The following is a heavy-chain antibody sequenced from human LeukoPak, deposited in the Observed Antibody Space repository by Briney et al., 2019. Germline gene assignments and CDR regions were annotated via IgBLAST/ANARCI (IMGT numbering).Heavy chain of an antibody. CDR3: ARVGGYYDTSGYKSFSY. V-gene: IGHV3-7*01. Sequence: PGGSLRLSCAASGFTFSSYWMSWVRQAPGKGLEWVANINKDGGEKYYVDSVKGRFTISRDNAKNSLYLQMNSLRAEDTAVYYCARVGGYYDTSGYKSFSYWGQGTLVTVSS. J-gene: IGHJ4*02. CDR1: GFTFSSYW. CDR2: INKDGGEK. D-gene: IGHD3-22*01.